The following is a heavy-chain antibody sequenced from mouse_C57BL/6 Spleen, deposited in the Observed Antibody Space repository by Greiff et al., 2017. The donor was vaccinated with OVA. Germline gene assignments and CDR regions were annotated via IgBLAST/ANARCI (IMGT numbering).Heavy chain of an antibody. CDR2: INPGSGGT. J-gene: IGHJ4*01. V-gene: IGHV1-54*01. CDR1: GYAFTNYL. CDR3: ARWGNYLYYAMDY. Sequence: QVQLQQSGAELVRPGTSVKVSCKASGYAFTNYLIEWVKQRPGQGLEWIGVINPGSGGTNYNEKFKGKATLTADKSSSTAYMQLSSLTSEDSAVYFCARWGNYLYYAMDYWGQGTSVTVSS. D-gene: IGHD2-1*01.